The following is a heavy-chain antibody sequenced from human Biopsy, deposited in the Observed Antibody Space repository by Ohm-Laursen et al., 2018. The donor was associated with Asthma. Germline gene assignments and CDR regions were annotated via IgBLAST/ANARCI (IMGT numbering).Heavy chain of an antibody. Sequence: TLSLTCTVYGGSFSGYYWSWIRQPPGKGLEWIGEINHSGSTNYNPSLKSRVTISVDTSKNQFSLMLSSVTAADTAVYYCARAGQCSSTSCYNPGWFDPWGQGTLVTVSS. V-gene: IGHV4-34*01. J-gene: IGHJ5*02. D-gene: IGHD2-2*01. CDR2: INHSGST. CDR3: ARAGQCSSTSCYNPGWFDP. CDR1: GGSFSGYY.